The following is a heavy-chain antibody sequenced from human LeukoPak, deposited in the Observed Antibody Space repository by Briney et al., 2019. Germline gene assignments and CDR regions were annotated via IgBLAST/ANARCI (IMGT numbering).Heavy chain of an antibody. J-gene: IGHJ5*02. D-gene: IGHD3-10*01. V-gene: IGHV1-18*01. Sequence: VASVKVSCKASGYTFTSYGISWVRQAPGQGLEWMGWISAYNGNTNYAQKLQGRVTMTTDTSTSTAYMELRSLTSDDTAVYYCARGGYYSSGSHPYNWFDPWGQGTLVTVSS. CDR1: GYTFTSYG. CDR2: ISAYNGNT. CDR3: ARGGYYSSGSHPYNWFDP.